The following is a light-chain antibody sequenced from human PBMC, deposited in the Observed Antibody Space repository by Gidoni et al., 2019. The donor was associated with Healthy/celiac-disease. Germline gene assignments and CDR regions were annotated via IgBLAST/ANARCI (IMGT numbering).Light chain of an antibody. V-gene: IGLV2-23*02. CDR2: EVS. CDR3: CSYAGSNTWV. CDR1: SSDVGSYNL. J-gene: IGLJ3*02. Sequence: QSALPQPASVSGSPGQSITISCTGTSSDVGSYNLVSWYQQHPGKAPKLIIYEVSNRPSGISNRFSGSKSGNTAALTISGLQAEDEADYYCCSYAGSNTWVFGGGTKLTVL.